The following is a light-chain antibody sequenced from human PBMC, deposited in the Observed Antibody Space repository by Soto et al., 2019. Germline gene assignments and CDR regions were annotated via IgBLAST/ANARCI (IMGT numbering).Light chain of an antibody. V-gene: IGKV3-20*01. CDR1: QSVSSSY. CDR2: SAS. J-gene: IGKJ2*01. CDR3: QQYGSSPKT. Sequence: EIVLTQSPGTLALSPGERATLSCRASQSVSSSYFAWYQQKPGQAPRLLIYSASNRAPGIPDRFSGSGSGTEFTLTISRLEPEDFAVSYCQQYGSSPKTFGQGTKLEIK.